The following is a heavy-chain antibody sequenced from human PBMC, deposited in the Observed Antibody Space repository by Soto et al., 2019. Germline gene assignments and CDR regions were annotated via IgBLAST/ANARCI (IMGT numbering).Heavy chain of an antibody. V-gene: IGHV4-4*02. D-gene: IGHD1-26*01. CDR1: GGSISSSNW. CDR2: IYHSGST. CDR3: ARDRIVGGTRLFDY. Sequence: SETLSLTCAVSGGSISSSNWWSWVRQPPGKGLEWIGEIYHSGSTNYNLSLKSRVTISVDTPKNQFSLKLSSVTAADTAVYYCARDRIVGGTRLFDYWGQGTLVTVSS. J-gene: IGHJ4*02.